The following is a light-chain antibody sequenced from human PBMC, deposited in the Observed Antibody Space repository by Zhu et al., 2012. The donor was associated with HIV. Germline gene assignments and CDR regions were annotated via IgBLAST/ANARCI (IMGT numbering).Light chain of an antibody. J-gene: IGKJ2*01. CDR1: QNIHDW. CDR2: KAS. V-gene: IGKV1-5*03. CDR3: QHYDNYPYT. Sequence: QVTQSPSPLSASVGDRVTITCRASQNIHDWLAWYQQKPGEAPKLLIYKASNLESGVPSRFSGSGSGTDFSLTISSLQPDDFATYYCQHYDNYPYTFGQGTKLDIK.